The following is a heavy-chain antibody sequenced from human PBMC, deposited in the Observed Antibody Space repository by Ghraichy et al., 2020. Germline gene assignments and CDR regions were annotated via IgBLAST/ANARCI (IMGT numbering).Heavy chain of an antibody. CDR2: TFYRSKWYS. V-gene: IGHV6-1*01. D-gene: IGHD3-10*01. J-gene: IGHJ4*02. Sequence: SQTLSLTRAISGDSVSSNSATWDWIRQSPSRGLEWLGRTFYRSKWYSEYAVSVKSRITINPDTSKNQFSLQLNSVTPEDTALYYCARQYIYGFDYWGQGTLVTVSS. CDR3: ARQYIYGFDY. CDR1: GDSVSSNSAT.